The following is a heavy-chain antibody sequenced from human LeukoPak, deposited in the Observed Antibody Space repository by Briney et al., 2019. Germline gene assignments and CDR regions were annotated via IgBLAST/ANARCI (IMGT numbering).Heavy chain of an antibody. V-gene: IGHV1-69*13. D-gene: IGHD3-22*01. Sequence: SVKVSCKASGGTFSSYAISWVRQAPGQGLEWMGGIIPIFGTANYAQKFQGRVTITADESTSTAYMELSSLRSEDTAVYYCAVAYDSSGYCGYWGQGTLVTVSS. CDR1: GGTFSSYA. CDR2: IIPIFGTA. CDR3: AVAYDSSGYCGY. J-gene: IGHJ4*02.